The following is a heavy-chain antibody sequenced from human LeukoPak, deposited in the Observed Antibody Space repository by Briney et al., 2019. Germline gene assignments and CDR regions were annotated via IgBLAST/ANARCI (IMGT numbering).Heavy chain of an antibody. CDR1: GGSISSGSYY. CDR3: ARHFLYDFWSGYPEVFDY. D-gene: IGHD3-3*01. J-gene: IGHJ4*02. CDR2: IYYSGST. V-gene: IGHV4-39*01. Sequence: SETLSLTCTVSGGSISSGSYYWGWIRQPPGTGLEWIGSIYYSGSTYYNPSLKSRVTISVDTSKNQFSLKLSSVTAADTAVYYCARHFLYDFWSGYPEVFDYWGQGTLVTVSS.